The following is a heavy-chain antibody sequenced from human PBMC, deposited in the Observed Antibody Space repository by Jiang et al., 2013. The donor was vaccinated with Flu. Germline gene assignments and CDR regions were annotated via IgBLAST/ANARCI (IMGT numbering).Heavy chain of an antibody. Sequence: GSGLVKPSETLSLTCTVSGGSISSYYWSWIRQPPGKGLEWIGYIYYSGSTNYNPSLKSRVTISVDTSKNQFSLKLSSVTAADTAVYYCARRVDTAMVPWGQGTLVTVSS. J-gene: IGHJ5*02. D-gene: IGHD5-18*01. CDR2: IYYSGST. CDR3: ARRVDTAMVP. CDR1: GGSISSYY. V-gene: IGHV4-59*08.